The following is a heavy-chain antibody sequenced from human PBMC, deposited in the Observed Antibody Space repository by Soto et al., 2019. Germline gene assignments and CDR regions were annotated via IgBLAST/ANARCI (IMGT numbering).Heavy chain of an antibody. CDR3: ARDLDSNGYYEEGRYYYCGMDV. D-gene: IGHD3-22*01. Sequence: QVQLVQSGAEVKKPGSSVKVSCKASGGTFSSYAISWVRQAPGQGLEWMGGIIPIFGTDNYAQKFQGRVTSTADETTSTAYMELSSLRSEDTAVYYCARDLDSNGYYEEGRYYYCGMDVWGQGNTVTVSS. CDR2: IIPIFGTD. CDR1: GGTFSSYA. V-gene: IGHV1-69*12. J-gene: IGHJ6*02.